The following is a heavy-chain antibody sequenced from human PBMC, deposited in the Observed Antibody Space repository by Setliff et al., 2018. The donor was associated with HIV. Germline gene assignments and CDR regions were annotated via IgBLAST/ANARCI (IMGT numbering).Heavy chain of an antibody. CDR3: ARGVYSGYEP. Sequence: GASVKVSCKASGYTFTSNAIHWVRQAPGQSLEWMGWIDAGNGDTKYSQNFQGRVTITGDTSAITAYMELSSLRSEDTAVYYCARGVYSGYEPWGQGTLVTVSS. V-gene: IGHV1-3*01. J-gene: IGHJ5*02. CDR1: GYTFTSNA. CDR2: IDAGNGDT. D-gene: IGHD5-12*01.